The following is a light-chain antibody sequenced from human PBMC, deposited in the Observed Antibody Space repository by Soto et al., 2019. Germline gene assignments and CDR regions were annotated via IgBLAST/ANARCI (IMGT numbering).Light chain of an antibody. V-gene: IGLV2-14*01. CDR2: EVT. J-gene: IGLJ1*01. Sequence: QSALTQPASVSGSPGQSVSISCTGSTSDVGAYNYVAWYQHKPGKAPRLLIYEVTNRPSGVSDRFSGSKSGNTASLTISGLQAEDEANYYCNSYTTLSNRVFGTGTKLTVL. CDR3: NSYTTLSNRV. CDR1: TSDVGAYNY.